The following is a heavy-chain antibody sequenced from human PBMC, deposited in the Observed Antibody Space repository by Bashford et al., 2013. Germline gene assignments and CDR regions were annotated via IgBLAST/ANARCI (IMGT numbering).Heavy chain of an antibody. Sequence: ASVKVSCKASGYTFTSYGISWVRQAPGQGLEWMGWISAYNGNTNYAQKLQGRVTITADESTSTAYMELSSLRSEDTAVYYCAGSSWGRGFDYWGQGTLVTVSS. CDR3: AGSSWGRGFDY. V-gene: IGHV1-18*04. J-gene: IGHJ4*02. CDR2: ISAYNGNT. CDR1: GYTFTSYG. D-gene: IGHD6-13*01.